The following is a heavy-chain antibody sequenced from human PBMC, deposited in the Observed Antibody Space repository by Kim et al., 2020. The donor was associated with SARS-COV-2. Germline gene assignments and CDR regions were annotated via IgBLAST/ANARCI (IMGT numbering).Heavy chain of an antibody. D-gene: IGHD3-16*02. CDR1: GYSFTTYW. V-gene: IGHV5-51*01. J-gene: IGHJ4*02. CDR3: ARLNNDYVWGSYRRADFDY. CDR2: IYPGDSDT. Sequence: GESLKISCKVSGYSFTTYWIGWVRQMPGKGLEWMGIIYPGDSDTRYSPSFQGQVTISADKSISTAYLQWSNLKASDTAMYYCARLNNDYVWGSYRRADFDYWGQGTLVTVSS.